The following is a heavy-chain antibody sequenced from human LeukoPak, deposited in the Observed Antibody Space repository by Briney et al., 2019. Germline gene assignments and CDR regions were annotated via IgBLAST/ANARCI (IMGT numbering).Heavy chain of an antibody. D-gene: IGHD3-10*01. Sequence: SETLSLTCTVSGGSISSYYWSWIRQPPGKGLEWIGYIYYSGITNYNPSLKSRVTISVDTSKNQFSLKLSSVTAADTAVYYCARLRGTSRILLWFGESAHDAFDIWGQGTMVTVSS. CDR3: ARLRGTSRILLWFGESAHDAFDI. J-gene: IGHJ3*02. V-gene: IGHV4-59*12. CDR1: GGSISSYY. CDR2: IYYSGIT.